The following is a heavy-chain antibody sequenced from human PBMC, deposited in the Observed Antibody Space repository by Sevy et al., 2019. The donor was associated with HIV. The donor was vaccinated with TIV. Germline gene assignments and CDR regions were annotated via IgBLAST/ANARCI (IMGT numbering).Heavy chain of an antibody. CDR2: ISTSSTTI. CDR1: GFTLSSYS. V-gene: IGHV3-48*02. D-gene: IGHD3-10*01. J-gene: IGHJ4*02. Sequence: GGSLRLSCAASGFTLSSYSMNWVRQAPGKGLEWVSYISTSSTTIYYANSVKGRFTISRDNAKNSLYLQMSSLRDEDTAVYYCARDSGSGSYYLFDYWGQGTLVTVSS. CDR3: ARDSGSGSYYLFDY.